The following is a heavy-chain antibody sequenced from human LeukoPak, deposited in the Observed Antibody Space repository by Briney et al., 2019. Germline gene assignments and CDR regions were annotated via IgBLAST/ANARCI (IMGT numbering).Heavy chain of an antibody. J-gene: IGHJ4*02. CDR3: ASEQYSGYDDY. Sequence: GGSLRLSCAASGFSFSTYWMSWVRQAPGKGLEWVANIKQDGSEKYYVDSVKGRFTISRDNAKNSLYLQMNSLRAEDTAVYYCASEQYSGYDDYWGQGTLVTVSS. V-gene: IGHV3-7*01. D-gene: IGHD5-12*01. CDR2: IKQDGSEK. CDR1: GFSFSTYW.